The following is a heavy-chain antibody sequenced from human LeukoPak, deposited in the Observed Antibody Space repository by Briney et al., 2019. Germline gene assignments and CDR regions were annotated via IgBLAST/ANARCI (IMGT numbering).Heavy chain of an antibody. CDR2: IDPNSGAT. V-gene: IGHV1-2*06. CDR1: GGTFSSYA. Sequence: ASVKVSCKASGGTFSSYAISWVRQAPGQGLEWMGRIDPNSGATNYAQKFKARVTLTRDTSINTAYMELNRLTSDDTAVYFCARDQARTTTWYLYMNYWGQGTLVTVSS. J-gene: IGHJ4*02. CDR3: ARDQARTTTWYLYMNY. D-gene: IGHD3/OR15-3a*01.